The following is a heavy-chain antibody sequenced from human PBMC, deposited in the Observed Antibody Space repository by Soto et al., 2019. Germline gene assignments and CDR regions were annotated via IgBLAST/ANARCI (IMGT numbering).Heavy chain of an antibody. CDR1: GYTFTGYY. J-gene: IGHJ4*02. CDR3: RRETPRMAALPTY. CDR2: ISPKPGGP. Sequence: GASVKVSCKASGYTFTGYYIHWGRQAPGQGLEWIGWISPKPGGPNFSHKFQGRVTLTRDTSITTAYIELSRLKSDDTAVYYCRRETPRMAALPTYWAQGTLVPVSS. D-gene: IGHD2-8*01. V-gene: IGHV1-2*07.